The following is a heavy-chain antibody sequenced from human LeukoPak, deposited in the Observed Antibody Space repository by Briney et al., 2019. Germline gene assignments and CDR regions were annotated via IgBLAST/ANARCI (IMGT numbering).Heavy chain of an antibody. J-gene: IGHJ5*02. CDR3: ARQAIVVVPAAVFVAWFDP. CDR1: GFTFSSYS. CDR2: ISSSSSYI. V-gene: IGHV3-21*01. D-gene: IGHD2-2*01. Sequence: PGGSLRLSCAASGFTFSSYSMNWVRQAPGKGLEWVSSISSSSSYIYYADSVKGRFTISRDNAKNSLYLQMNSLRAEDTAVYYCARQAIVVVPAAVFVAWFDPWGQGTLVTVSS.